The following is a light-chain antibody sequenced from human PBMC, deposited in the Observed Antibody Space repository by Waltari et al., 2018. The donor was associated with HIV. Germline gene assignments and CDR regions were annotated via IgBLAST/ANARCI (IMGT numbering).Light chain of an antibody. CDR3: AVWDDSLNGLWV. CDR2: NTN. CDR1: NSSIGTNT. V-gene: IGLV1-44*01. Sequence: QSELTQPPSASGTPGQRVTISCSGSNSSIGTNTVNWYQHLPGTAPQLLIFNTNPRPSGVPDRVSGSKSGTSASLAISGLQSEDEADYFCAVWDDSLNGLWVFGGGTKVTVL. J-gene: IGLJ3*02.